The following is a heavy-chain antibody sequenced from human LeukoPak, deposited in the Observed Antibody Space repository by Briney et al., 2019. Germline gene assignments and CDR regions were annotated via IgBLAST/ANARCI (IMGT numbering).Heavy chain of an antibody. V-gene: IGHV3-23*01. Sequence: RTGGSLRLSCAASGFTFSSYSMNWVRQAPGKGLEWVSAISGSGGSTYYADSVKGRFTISRDNSKNTLYLQMNSLRAEDTAVYYCAKGLLSWSLGSGWYSLWAFDYWGQGTLVTVSS. J-gene: IGHJ4*02. D-gene: IGHD6-19*01. CDR2: ISGSGGST. CDR3: AKGLLSWSLGSGWYSLWAFDY. CDR1: GFTFSSYS.